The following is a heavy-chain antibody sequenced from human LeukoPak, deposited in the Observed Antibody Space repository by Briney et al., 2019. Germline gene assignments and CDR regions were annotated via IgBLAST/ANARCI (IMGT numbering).Heavy chain of an antibody. V-gene: IGHV3-21*01. CDR3: VRGSYGAYDY. CDR2: ISSDSSYI. CDR1: EFNFNTYT. J-gene: IGHJ4*02. D-gene: IGHD4-17*01. Sequence: GGSLRLSCAASEFNFNTYTMNWVRQAPGKGLEWVSSISSDSSYIYYAGAVHGRFTVSRDNAKYSLYLQMNSLRAEDTAVYYCVRGSYGAYDYWGQGSLVTVSS.